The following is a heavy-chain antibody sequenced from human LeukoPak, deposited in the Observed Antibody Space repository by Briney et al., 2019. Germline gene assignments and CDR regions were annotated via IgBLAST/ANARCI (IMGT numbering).Heavy chain of an antibody. Sequence: QAGGSLRLSCAASGFTFDDSAMHWVRQAPGKGLEWVSGISWNSGSIGYADSVKGRFTISRDNAKNSLYLQMNSLRAEDTALYYCAKVGYGAFDYWGQGTLVTVSS. CDR1: GFTFDDSA. CDR2: ISWNSGSI. CDR3: AKVGYGAFDY. J-gene: IGHJ4*02. V-gene: IGHV3-9*01. D-gene: IGHD4-17*01.